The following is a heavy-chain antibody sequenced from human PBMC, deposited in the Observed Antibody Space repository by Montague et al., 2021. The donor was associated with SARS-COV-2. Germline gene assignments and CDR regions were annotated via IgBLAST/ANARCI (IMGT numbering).Heavy chain of an antibody. Sequence: SETLSLTCAISGGSFSNYYWSWIRQPPGKGLEWIGEVNQSGTTNYNPSVKSGVTISEDTSKNQFYLRLNSVTAADTAVYYCARGRRPVLGPGVGLAGRGFDIWGQGTMVTVSS. CDR3: ARGRRPVLGPGVGLAGRGFDI. CDR1: GGSFSNYY. D-gene: IGHD6-13*01. CDR2: VNQSGTT. J-gene: IGHJ3*02. V-gene: IGHV4-34*01.